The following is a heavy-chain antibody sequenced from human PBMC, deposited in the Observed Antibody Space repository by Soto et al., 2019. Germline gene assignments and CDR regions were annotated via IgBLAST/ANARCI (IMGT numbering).Heavy chain of an antibody. CDR2: ISGDSGTI. CDR1: GFTFIGFA. Sequence: VHLLESGGGLVQPGGSLRLSCTTSGFTFIGFALSWVRQAPGKGPEWVSIISGDSGTIHFADSVKGRFTISRDNSKNTLYLQMTSLRAEDTAVYYCAKDTGQLVAFDYWGQGTLVTVSS. D-gene: IGHD1-1*01. J-gene: IGHJ4*02. V-gene: IGHV3-23*01. CDR3: AKDTGQLVAFDY.